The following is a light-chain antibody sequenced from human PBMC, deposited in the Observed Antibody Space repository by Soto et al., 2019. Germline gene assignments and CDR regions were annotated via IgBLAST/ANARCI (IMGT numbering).Light chain of an antibody. Sequence: QSALTQPASVSGSPGQSITISCTGTSSDVGGYHYVSWYQQHPGKAPKLVIYDVSNRPSGVSTRFSGSKSGNTASLTISKLQPEDEADYYCSSYTSSTTLVVFGGGTKVTVL. CDR3: SSYTSSTTLVV. CDR2: DVS. CDR1: SSDVGGYHY. J-gene: IGLJ2*01. V-gene: IGLV2-14*01.